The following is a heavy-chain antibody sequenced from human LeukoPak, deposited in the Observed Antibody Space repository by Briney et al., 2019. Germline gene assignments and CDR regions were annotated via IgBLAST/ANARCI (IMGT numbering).Heavy chain of an antibody. D-gene: IGHD3-9*01. CDR3: ARAYEYYDILTGYHGGFDY. J-gene: IGHJ4*02. Sequence: PSETLSLTCTVSGGSISSYYWSWIRQPPGKGLEWIGYIYYSGSTNYNPSLKSRVTISVDTSKNQFSLKLSSVTAADTAVYYCARAYEYYDILTGYHGGFDYWGQGTLVTVSS. CDR2: IYYSGST. CDR1: GGSISSYY. V-gene: IGHV4-59*01.